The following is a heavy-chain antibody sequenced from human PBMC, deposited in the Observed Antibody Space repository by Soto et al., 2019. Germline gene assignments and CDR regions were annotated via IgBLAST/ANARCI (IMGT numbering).Heavy chain of an antibody. CDR3: ARDSSTAGYSSSWYESSPDY. J-gene: IGHJ4*02. CDR2: ISAYNGNT. V-gene: IGHV1-18*01. Sequence: ASVKVSCKASGYAFTSYGISWVRQAPGQGLEWMGWISAYNGNTNYAQKLQGRVTMTTDTSTSTAYMELRSLRSDDTAVYYCARDSSTAGYSSSWYESSPDYWGQGTLVTVSS. CDR1: GYAFTSYG. D-gene: IGHD6-13*01.